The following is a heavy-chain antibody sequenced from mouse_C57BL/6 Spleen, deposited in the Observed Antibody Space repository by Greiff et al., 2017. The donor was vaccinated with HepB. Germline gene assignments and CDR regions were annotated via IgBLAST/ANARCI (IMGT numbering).Heavy chain of an antibody. Sequence: VQLQQSGAELVKPGASVKISCKASGYAFSSYWMNWVKQRPGKGLEWIGQIYPGDGDTNYNGKFKGKATLTADNSSSTAYMQLSSLTSEDSAVYFCARSHYYGSSLDYWGQGTTLTVSS. J-gene: IGHJ2*01. D-gene: IGHD1-1*01. CDR2: IYPGDGDT. CDR1: GYAFSSYW. V-gene: IGHV1-80*01. CDR3: ARSHYYGSSLDY.